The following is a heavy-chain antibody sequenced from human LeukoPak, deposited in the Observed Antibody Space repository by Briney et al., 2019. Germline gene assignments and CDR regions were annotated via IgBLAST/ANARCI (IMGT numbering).Heavy chain of an antibody. J-gene: IGHJ3*02. CDR3: ARDVLAAGATGTFDI. D-gene: IGHD1-14*01. CDR2: VYSDDTT. V-gene: IGHV3-53*01. Sequence: PGGSLRLSCAASGFTVNSNYMDWVRQAPGKGLEWVSVVYSDDTTYYADSVKGRFTISRDNAKTSLYLQMNSLRAEDTAVYYCARDVLAAGATGTFDIWGQGTMVTVSS. CDR1: GFTVNSNY.